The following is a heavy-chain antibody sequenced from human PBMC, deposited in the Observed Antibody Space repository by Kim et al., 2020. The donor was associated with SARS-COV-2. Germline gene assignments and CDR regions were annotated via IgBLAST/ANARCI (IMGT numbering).Heavy chain of an antibody. D-gene: IGHD3-10*01. CDR2: ISYVGSNK. CDR1: GFTFSSYG. J-gene: IGHJ4*02. CDR3: AKADVILWFGELPQVE. V-gene: IGHV3-30*18. Sequence: GGSLRLSCAASGFTFSSYGMHWVRQAPGKGLEWVAVISYVGSNKYYADSVKGRFTISSDNSKNTLYLQMNSLRAEDTAVYYCAKADVILWFGELPQVEWGQGTRVTVCS.